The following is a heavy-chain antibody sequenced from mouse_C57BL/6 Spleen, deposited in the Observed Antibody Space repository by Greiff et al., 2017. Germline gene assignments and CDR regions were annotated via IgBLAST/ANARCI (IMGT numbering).Heavy chain of an antibody. J-gene: IGHJ4*01. Sequence: VKLQQPGAELVRPGSSVKLSCKASGYTFTSYWMHWVKQRPIQGLEWIGNIDPSDSETHYNQKFKDKATLTVDKSSSTAYMQLSSLTSEDSAVYYCARRVNGYYAMDYWGQGTSVTVSS. CDR3: ARRVNGYYAMDY. CDR1: GYTFTSYW. V-gene: IGHV1-52*01. CDR2: IDPSDSET.